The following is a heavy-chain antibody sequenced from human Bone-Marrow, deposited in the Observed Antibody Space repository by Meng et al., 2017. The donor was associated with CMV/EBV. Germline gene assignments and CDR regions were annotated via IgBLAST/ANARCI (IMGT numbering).Heavy chain of an antibody. V-gene: IGHV1-2*02. CDR2: INPERGDT. CDR3: ARDPYYYQSSGYRVDV. Sequence: ASVKVSCKASGYTFSGHYIHWVRQAPGQGVEWVGWINPERGDTKYAQKFQGRVTMTRDTSISTAYMELNRLTSDDTAVYYCARDPYYYQSSGYRVDVWGQGTTVTGYS. D-gene: IGHD3-22*01. J-gene: IGHJ6*01. CDR1: GYTFSGHY.